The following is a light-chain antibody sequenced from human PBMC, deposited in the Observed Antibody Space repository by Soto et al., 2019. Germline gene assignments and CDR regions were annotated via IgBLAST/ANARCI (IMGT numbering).Light chain of an antibody. CDR3: QLYDTSPALT. CDR2: GAS. J-gene: IGKJ4*01. CDR1: QSVSSSY. V-gene: IGKV3-20*01. Sequence: EIVLTHSPGTLSLSPGERATLSCSASQSVSSSYLAWYQQKPGQAPRLLIYGASSRATGIPDRFSGRGSGTDFTLTISRLEPEDFAVYYCQLYDTSPALTFGGGTKVDIK.